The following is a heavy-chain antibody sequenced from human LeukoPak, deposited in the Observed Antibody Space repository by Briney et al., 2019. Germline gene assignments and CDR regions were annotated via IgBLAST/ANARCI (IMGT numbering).Heavy chain of an antibody. CDR1: GFTFSSYS. V-gene: IGHV3-21*01. Sequence: PGGSLRLSCAASGFTFSSYSLNWFRQAPGKGLEWVSSISNNNYYIFYADSVKGRFTISRDNAKNSLYLQMTSLRVEDTAMYYCATSELDYGDSRGAFDIWGQGTMVTVSS. CDR2: ISNNNYYI. J-gene: IGHJ3*02. CDR3: ATSELDYGDSRGAFDI. D-gene: IGHD4-17*01.